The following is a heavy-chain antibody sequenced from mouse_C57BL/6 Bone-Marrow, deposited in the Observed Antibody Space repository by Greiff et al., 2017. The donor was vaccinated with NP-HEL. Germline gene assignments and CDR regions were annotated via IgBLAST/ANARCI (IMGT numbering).Heavy chain of an antibody. CDR3: ARDDVLGAMDY. V-gene: IGHV1-50*01. CDR2: IDPSDSYT. CDR1: GYTFTSYW. Sequence: VQLQQPGAELVKPGASVKLSCKASGYTFTSYWMQWVKQRPGQGLEWIGEIDPSDSYTNYNQKFKGKATLTVATSSSTASMQLSSLTSEDAAVYYCARDDVLGAMDYWGQGTSVTVSS. D-gene: IGHD1-1*01. J-gene: IGHJ4*01.